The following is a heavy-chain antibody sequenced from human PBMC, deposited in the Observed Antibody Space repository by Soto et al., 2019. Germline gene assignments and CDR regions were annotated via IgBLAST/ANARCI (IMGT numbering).Heavy chain of an antibody. V-gene: IGHV5-51*01. CDR3: ARHSSLRFLEWLSDYYSGMDV. J-gene: IGHJ6*02. CDR1: GYSVTSYW. CDR2: IYPGDSDT. D-gene: IGHD3-3*01. Sequence: GESLTISCKGSGYSVTSYWIGWVRQMPGKGLEWMGIIYPGDSDTRYSPSFQGQVTISADKSISTAYLQWSSLKASDTAMYYCARHSSLRFLEWLSDYYSGMDVWGQGTTVTGSS.